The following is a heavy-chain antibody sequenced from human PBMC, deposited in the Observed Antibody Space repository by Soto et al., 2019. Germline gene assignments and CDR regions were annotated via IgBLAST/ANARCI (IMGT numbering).Heavy chain of an antibody. CDR2: FDPEDGET. Sequence: ASVKVSCKVSGYTLTELSMHWVRQAPGKGLEWMGGFDPEDGETIYAQKFQGRVTMTEDTSTDTAYMELSSLRSEDTAVYYCATAPYYYGSGSSRGFGPWGQGTLVTVSS. D-gene: IGHD3-10*01. CDR3: ATAPYYYGSGSSRGFGP. J-gene: IGHJ5*02. CDR1: GYTLTELS. V-gene: IGHV1-24*01.